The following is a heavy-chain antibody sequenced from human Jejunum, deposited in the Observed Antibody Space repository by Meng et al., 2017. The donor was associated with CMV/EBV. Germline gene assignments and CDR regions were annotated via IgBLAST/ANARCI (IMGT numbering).Heavy chain of an antibody. CDR2: SHNTGAT. V-gene: IGHV4-59*01. D-gene: IGHD1-14*01. Sequence: QVQLQDSGPGLVTPSETLSLPCPVSGGSISSSYWSWIRQRPGKGLEWIGYSHNTGATDYNPSLKSRVTMSLDTSKNQFFLKVTFVTTADTAIYHCARGSTGAFDAWGQGTLVTVSS. CDR3: ARGSTGAFDA. CDR1: GGSISSSY. J-gene: IGHJ5*02.